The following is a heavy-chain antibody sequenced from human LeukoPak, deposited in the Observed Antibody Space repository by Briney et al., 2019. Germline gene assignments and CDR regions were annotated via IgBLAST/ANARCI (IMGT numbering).Heavy chain of an antibody. Sequence: SETLSLTCSVSGGSISSGVYYRSWIRQHPGKGLEWIGYVYHSGSTSYNPTLKSRLSISVDTSKNQFSLNLSSATAADTAVYYCARERTTGWYFDYWGQGTLVTVSS. CDR1: GGSISSGVYY. J-gene: IGHJ4*02. V-gene: IGHV4-31*03. CDR3: ARERTTGWYFDY. D-gene: IGHD6-19*01. CDR2: VYHSGST.